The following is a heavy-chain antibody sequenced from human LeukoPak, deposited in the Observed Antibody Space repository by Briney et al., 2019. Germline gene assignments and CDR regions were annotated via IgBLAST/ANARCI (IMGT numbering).Heavy chain of an antibody. CDR1: GYTLTELS. CDR3: ARDSARPVGATGPAFDY. J-gene: IGHJ4*02. V-gene: IGHV1-18*01. CDR2: ISAYNGNT. Sequence: GASVNVSCKVSGYTLTELSMHWVRQAPGQGLEWMGWISAYNGNTNYAQKLQGRVTMSTDTSTSTAYMELKSLRSDDTAVYYCARDSARPVGATGPAFDYWGQGTLVTVSS. D-gene: IGHD1-26*01.